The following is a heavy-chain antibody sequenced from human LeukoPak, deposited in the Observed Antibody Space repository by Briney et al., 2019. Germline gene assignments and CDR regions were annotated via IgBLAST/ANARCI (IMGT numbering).Heavy chain of an antibody. CDR3: ARDSPSLDYYGSGSSIDY. D-gene: IGHD3-10*01. CDR1: GGTFSSYA. V-gene: IGHV1-69*01. CDR2: IIPIFGTA. J-gene: IGHJ4*02. Sequence: ASVKVSCKASGGTFSSYAISWVRQAPGQGLEWMGGIIPIFGTANYAQKFQGRVTITADESTSTAYMELSSLRSEDTAVYYCARDSPSLDYYGSGSSIDYWGQGTLVTVSS.